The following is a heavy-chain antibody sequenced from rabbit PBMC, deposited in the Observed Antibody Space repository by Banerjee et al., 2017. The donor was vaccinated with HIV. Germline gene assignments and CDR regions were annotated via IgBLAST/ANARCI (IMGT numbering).Heavy chain of an antibody. CDR2: INTSSGNT. J-gene: IGHJ4*01. Sequence: QEQLVESGGGLVKPGASLTLTCKASGFSFSSGYDMCWVRQAPGKGLEWIACINTSSGNTVYASWAKGRFTISKTSSTTVTLQMTSLTAADTATYFCARDRGVMPAFNLWGPGTLVTVS. CDR1: GFSFSSGYD. V-gene: IGHV1S45*01. CDR3: ARDRGVMPAFNL.